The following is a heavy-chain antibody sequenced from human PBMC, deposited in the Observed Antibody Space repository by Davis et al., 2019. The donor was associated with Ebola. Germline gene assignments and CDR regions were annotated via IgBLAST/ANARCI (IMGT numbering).Heavy chain of an antibody. V-gene: IGHV1-2*02. D-gene: IGHD7-27*01. CDR2: INPSSGGT. Sequence: ASVKVSCKASGYTFTDYYMHWVRQAPGQGLEWIGWINPSSGGTNYAQKFQGRVTMTRDTSISTAFMELSRLRSDDTAVYFCARDGSTSNEKSGELDYWGQGPLVTVSS. CDR3: ARDGSTSNEKSGELDY. CDR1: GYTFTDYY. J-gene: IGHJ4*02.